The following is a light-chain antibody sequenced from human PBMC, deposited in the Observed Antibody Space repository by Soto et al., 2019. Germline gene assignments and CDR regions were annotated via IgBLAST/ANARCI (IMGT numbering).Light chain of an antibody. CDR1: HLVLSNY. CDR2: GAS. Sequence: ESVLTQSPDTLSLSPGERATLSCRASHLVLSNYLAWYQQKPGQAPRLLIYGASSRATGIPDRFSGSGSGTDFTLTISRLEPEDFAVYYCHQYGNSPYTFGQGTKLEIK. J-gene: IGKJ2*01. CDR3: HQYGNSPYT. V-gene: IGKV3-20*01.